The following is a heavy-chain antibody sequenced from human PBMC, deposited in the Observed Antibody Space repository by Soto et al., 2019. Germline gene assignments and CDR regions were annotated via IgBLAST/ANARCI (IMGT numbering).Heavy chain of an antibody. CDR3: ARGLVDSSGYY. J-gene: IGHJ4*02. CDR1: GFTFSSYT. Sequence: PAESLRLSCAASGFTFSSYTMHWVRQAPGKGLEWVAVILNDGSNKYYADSVKGRFTISRDNSKNTVYLQMNSLRAEDTAVYYCARGLVDSSGYYWGQGTLVTVSS. D-gene: IGHD3-22*01. V-gene: IGHV3-30-3*01. CDR2: ILNDGSNK.